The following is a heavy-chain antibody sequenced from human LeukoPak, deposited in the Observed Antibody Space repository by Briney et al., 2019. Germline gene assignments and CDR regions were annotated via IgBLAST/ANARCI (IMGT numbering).Heavy chain of an antibody. V-gene: IGHV5-51*01. J-gene: IGHJ4*02. CDR2: IYPGDSDT. CDR1: GYSFTNYW. Sequence: GESLKISCQGSGYSFTNYWVGWVRQMPGKGLEWLGIIYPGDSDTRYSPSFQGQVTISADKSISTAYLQWSSLKASDTAMYYCAKPGTTATTIWGQGTLVTVSS. D-gene: IGHD1-1*01. CDR3: AKPGTTATTI.